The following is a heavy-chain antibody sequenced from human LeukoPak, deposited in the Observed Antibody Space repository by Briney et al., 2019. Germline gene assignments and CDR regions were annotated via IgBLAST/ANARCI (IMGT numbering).Heavy chain of an antibody. Sequence: GGSLRLSCAASGFTFSSYAMGWVRQAPGKGLEWVSAISGSGSSIYYADSVKGRFSISRDNAKNSLYLQMNSLRVEDTAVYYCGRDRVDYWGQGTLVTVSS. CDR1: GFTFSSYA. CDR2: ISGSGSSI. CDR3: GRDRVDY. J-gene: IGHJ4*02. V-gene: IGHV3-23*01.